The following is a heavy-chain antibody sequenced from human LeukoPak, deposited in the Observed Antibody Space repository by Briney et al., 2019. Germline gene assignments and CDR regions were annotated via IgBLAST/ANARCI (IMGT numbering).Heavy chain of an antibody. CDR2: IWYDGGNK. CDR1: GFTFSNYG. Sequence: GGSLRLSCAASGFTFSNYGMHWVRQAPGKGLEWVAVIWYDGGNKYYADSVKGRFTISRENSKNTLYLQMNSLRAGDTAVYYCARDLSRNWFDTWGQGTLVTVSS. V-gene: IGHV3-33*01. J-gene: IGHJ5*02. D-gene: IGHD3-3*02. CDR3: ARDLSRNWFDT.